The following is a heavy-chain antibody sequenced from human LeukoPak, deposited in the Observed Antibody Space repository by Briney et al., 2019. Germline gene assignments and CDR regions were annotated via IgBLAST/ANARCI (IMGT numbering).Heavy chain of an antibody. CDR2: IWYDATNE. D-gene: IGHD6-25*01. Sequence: PGGSLRLSCAASGFIFSNYAMHWVRQAPGKGLEWVAVIWYDATNEYYADSVKGRFTISRDNFRNTLYLQMNSLRAEDTALYYCARDRVAAVSFQGDSRGQGALVSVSS. V-gene: IGHV3-33*01. J-gene: IGHJ4*02. CDR1: GFIFSNYA. CDR3: ARDRVAAVSFQGDS.